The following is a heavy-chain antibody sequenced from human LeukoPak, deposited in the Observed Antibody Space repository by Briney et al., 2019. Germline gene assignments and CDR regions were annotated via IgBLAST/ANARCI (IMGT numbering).Heavy chain of an antibody. CDR2: IYYSGST. CDR3: ARGILYYDILTGYYGPRAFDI. D-gene: IGHD3-9*01. Sequence: SQTLSLTCSVSGGSIRSGGYYWSWIRQHPGKGLEWIGYIYYSGSTYYNPSLKSRVTISVDTSKNQFSLKLSSVTAADTAVYYCARGILYYDILTGYYGPRAFDIWGQGTMVTVSS. J-gene: IGHJ3*02. V-gene: IGHV4-31*02. CDR1: GGSIRSGGYY.